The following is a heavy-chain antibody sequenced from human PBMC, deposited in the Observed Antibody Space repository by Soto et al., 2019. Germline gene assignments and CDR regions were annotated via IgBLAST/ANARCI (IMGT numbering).Heavy chain of an antibody. Sequence: WETLSLSCTVSGDSVSNYCWNWIRQPAGKGLEWVGRIYTTRSPNYNPSLNSRVTMSVDAPKNQFSLKLNLSSVTAADTAVYYCARSPAYGDYANLDTWGQGTLVTVSS. CDR1: GDSVSNYC. CDR2: IYTTRSP. V-gene: IGHV4-4*07. D-gene: IGHD4-17*01. J-gene: IGHJ5*02. CDR3: ARSPAYGDYANLDT.